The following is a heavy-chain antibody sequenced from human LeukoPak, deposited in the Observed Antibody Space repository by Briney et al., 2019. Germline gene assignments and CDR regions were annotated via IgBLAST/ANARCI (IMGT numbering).Heavy chain of an antibody. D-gene: IGHD1-26*01. J-gene: IGHJ5*02. CDR1: GGSISSYY. Sequence: SETLSLTCTVSGGSISSYYWSWIRQPAGKGLERIGRIYTSGSTNYNPSLKSRVTMSVDTSKNQFSLKLSSVTAADTAVYYCARGPDSGSYYGWFDPWGQGTPVTVSS. V-gene: IGHV4-4*07. CDR2: IYTSGST. CDR3: ARGPDSGSYYGWFDP.